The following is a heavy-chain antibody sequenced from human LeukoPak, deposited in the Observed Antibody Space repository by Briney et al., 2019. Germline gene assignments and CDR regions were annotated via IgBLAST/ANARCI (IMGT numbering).Heavy chain of an antibody. J-gene: IGHJ6*04. D-gene: IGHD6-13*01. V-gene: IGHV4-30-4*01. CDR1: GGSISSGDYY. CDR3: ARARSAGNIYYYGMDV. CDR2: IYYSGST. Sequence: SQTLSLACTVSGGSISSGDYYWSCIRQPPGKSLEWSGDIYYSGSTYYNPSLKSRVTISVDTSKNQFSLKLSSVTAADTAVYYCARARSAGNIYYYGMDVWGKGTTVTVSS.